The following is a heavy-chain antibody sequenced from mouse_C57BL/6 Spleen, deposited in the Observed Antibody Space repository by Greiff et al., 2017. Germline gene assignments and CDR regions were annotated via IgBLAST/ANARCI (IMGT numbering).Heavy chain of an antibody. CDR2: IWSGGST. D-gene: IGHD1-1*01. CDR3: ARGYGSNYYFDY. Sequence: QVQLKESGPGLVQPSQSLSITCTVSGFSLTSYGVHWVRQSPGKGLEWLGVIWSGGSTDYNAAFISRLSISKDNSKSQVFFKMNSLQADDTAIYYCARGYGSNYYFDYWDQRTTLTVAS. J-gene: IGHJ2*01. V-gene: IGHV2-2*01. CDR1: GFSLTSYG.